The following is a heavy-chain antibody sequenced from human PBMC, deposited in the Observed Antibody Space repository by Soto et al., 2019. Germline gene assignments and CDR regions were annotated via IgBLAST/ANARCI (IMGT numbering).Heavy chain of an antibody. CDR3: AKGAAAGTGTTIEY. CDR1: GFTFSIFG. CDR2: ISGSGGST. D-gene: IGHD1-7*01. J-gene: IGHJ4*02. V-gene: IGHV3-23*01. Sequence: GGSLRLSCTSSGFTFSIFGMSWVRQAPGKGLEWVSDISGSGGSTNYADSVKGRFTVSRDNSKNTLYVQMNSLRAEDTAVYYCAKGAAAGTGTTIEYWGQGTLVTVSS.